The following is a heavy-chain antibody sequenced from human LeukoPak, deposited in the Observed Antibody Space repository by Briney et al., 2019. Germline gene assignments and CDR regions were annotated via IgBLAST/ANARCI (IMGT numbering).Heavy chain of an antibody. CDR3: ARETYYYGSGSSQVFDY. Sequence: GASVKVSCKASGYPFTGYYMYWVRQAPGQGLEWMGWINPNSGGTSYAQKFQGRVTMTRDTSVSTAYMELSRLRSDDTAVYYCARETYYYGSGSSQVFDYWGQGTLVTVSS. J-gene: IGHJ4*02. CDR2: INPNSGGT. CDR1: GYPFTGYY. D-gene: IGHD3-10*01. V-gene: IGHV1-2*02.